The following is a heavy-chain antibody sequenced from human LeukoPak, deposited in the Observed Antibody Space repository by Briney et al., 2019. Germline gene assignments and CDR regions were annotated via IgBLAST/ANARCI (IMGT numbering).Heavy chain of an antibody. CDR3: ARQRADYYYYYMDV. Sequence: NSSETLSLTCIVSGGSISGTNSYWAWIRQPAGKWLEWIGSIYFSGSTFYKSSLESRLNMSVDMSKNQFSLKVRSVTAADTAVYYCARQRADYYYYYMDVWGKGTTVTVSS. V-gene: IGHV4-39*01. CDR2: IYFSGST. CDR1: GGSISGTNSY. J-gene: IGHJ6*03.